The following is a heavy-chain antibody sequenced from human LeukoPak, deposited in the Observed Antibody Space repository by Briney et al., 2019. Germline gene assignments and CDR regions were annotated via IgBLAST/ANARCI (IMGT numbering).Heavy chain of an antibody. D-gene: IGHD5-18*01. CDR3: ASLPPPLGYGVAFDI. CDR1: GYTFTGYY. Sequence: ASVKVSCKASGYTFTGYYMHWVRQAPGQGLEWMGWINPNSGGTNYAQKFQGRVTMTRDTSISTAYMELSRLRSDDTAVYYCASLPPPLGYGVAFDIWGQGTMVTVSS. V-gene: IGHV1-2*02. J-gene: IGHJ3*02. CDR2: INPNSGGT.